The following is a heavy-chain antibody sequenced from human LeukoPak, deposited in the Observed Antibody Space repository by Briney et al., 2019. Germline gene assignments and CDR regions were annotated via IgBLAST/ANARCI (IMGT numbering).Heavy chain of an antibody. CDR2: IYYSGST. CDR1: GGSISSYY. D-gene: IGHD3-3*01. V-gene: IGHV4-59*01. CDR3: ARLRGDYDFWSGYFYYFDY. Sequence: SETLSLTCTVSGGSISSYYWSWIRQPPGKGLEWIGYIYYSGSTNYNPSLKSRVTISLDTSKNQFSLKLSSVTAADTAVYYCARLRGDYDFWSGYFYYFDYWGQGTLVTVSP. J-gene: IGHJ4*02.